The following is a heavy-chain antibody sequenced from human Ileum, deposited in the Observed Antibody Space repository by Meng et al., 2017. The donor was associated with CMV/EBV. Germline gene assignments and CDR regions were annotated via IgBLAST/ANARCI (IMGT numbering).Heavy chain of an antibody. CDR3: AKVVGAVTGDY. CDR2: IGGSDTHT. D-gene: IGHD1-26*01. V-gene: IGHV3-23*01. J-gene: IGHJ4*02. Sequence: SEFTFSSYPMQWVRQAPGKELELVSTIGGSDTHTYYTDSVKGRFTVSRDNSRNTLYLQMDSLRADDTAVYYCAKVVGAVTGDYWGQGTLVTVSS. CDR1: EFTFSSYP.